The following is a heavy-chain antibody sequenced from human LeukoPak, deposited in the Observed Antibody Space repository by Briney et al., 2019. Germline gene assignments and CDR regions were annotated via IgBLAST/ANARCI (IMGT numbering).Heavy chain of an antibody. J-gene: IGHJ5*02. CDR3: ARDMDDFDP. CDR2: IYHSGST. V-gene: IGHV4-30-2*01. CDR1: GGSISSGGYY. Sequence: PSETLSLTRTVSGGSISSGGYYWSWIRQPPGKGLEWIGYIYHSGSTYYNPSLKSRVTISVDRSKNQFSLKLSSVTAADTAVYYCARDMDDFDPWGQGTLVTVSS. D-gene: IGHD3-10*01.